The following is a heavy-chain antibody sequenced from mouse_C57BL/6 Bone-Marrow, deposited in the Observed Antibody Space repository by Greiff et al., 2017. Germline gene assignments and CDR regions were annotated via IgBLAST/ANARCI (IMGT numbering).Heavy chain of an antibody. CDR1: DYSITSDYA. CDR2: INYSGGT. V-gene: IGHV3-2*02. J-gene: IGHJ3*01. CDR3: ARGRAY. Sequence: EVQLQESGPGLVKPSQSLSLTCTVTDYSITSDYAWNWIRQFPGNKLEWMGYINYSGGTSYNPSLKRRISITRDTSKNQFFLQLNSVTTEDTATYYGARGRAYWGQGTLVTVSA.